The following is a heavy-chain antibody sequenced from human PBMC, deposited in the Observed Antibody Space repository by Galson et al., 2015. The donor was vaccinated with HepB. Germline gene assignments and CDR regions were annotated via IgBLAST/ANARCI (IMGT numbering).Heavy chain of an antibody. D-gene: IGHD3-16*01. J-gene: IGHJ2*01. Sequence: SLRLSCAASGFTFSSYSMNWVRQAPGKGLEWVSYISSSSSTIYYADSVKGRFTISRDNAKNSLYLQMNSLRAEDTAVYYCAKDSGLGGGVPPYWYFDLWGRGTLVTVSS. V-gene: IGHV3-48*01. CDR3: AKDSGLGGGVPPYWYFDL. CDR1: GFTFSSYS. CDR2: ISSSSSTI.